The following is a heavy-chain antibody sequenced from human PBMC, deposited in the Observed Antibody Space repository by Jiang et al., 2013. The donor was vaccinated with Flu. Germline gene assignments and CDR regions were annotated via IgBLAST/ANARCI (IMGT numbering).Heavy chain of an antibody. J-gene: IGHJ4*02. D-gene: IGHD6-19*01. V-gene: IGHV4-59*01. Sequence: GSGLVKPSETLSLTCTVSGGSISSYYWSWIRQPPGKGLEWIGNIYYSGTTNYNPSLKSRVTMSVDTSKNQFSLKLSSVTAADTAVYYCARFLAVAAYFDYWGQGTLVTVSS. CDR3: ARFLAVAAYFDY. CDR1: GGSISSYY. CDR2: IYYSGTT.